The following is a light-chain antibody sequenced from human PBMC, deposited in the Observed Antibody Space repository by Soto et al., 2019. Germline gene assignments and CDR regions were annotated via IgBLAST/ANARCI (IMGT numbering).Light chain of an antibody. CDR1: QSIRSW. CDR2: DVS. J-gene: IGKJ4*01. V-gene: IGKV1-5*01. Sequence: DIQMTQSPSTLSASVGDRVTITCRASQSIRSWLAWYQQKPGKAPNLLIYDVSNLASGVPSRFSGSGSGTEFTLTISSLQPDDFATYYCQQYNANFGGGTKVEIK. CDR3: QQYNAN.